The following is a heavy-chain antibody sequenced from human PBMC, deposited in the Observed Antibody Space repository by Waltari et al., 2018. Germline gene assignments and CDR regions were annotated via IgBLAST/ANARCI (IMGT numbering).Heavy chain of an antibody. V-gene: IGHV4-61*02. CDR2: IYTSGST. CDR1: GGSISSGSYY. CDR3: ARGRHCTNGVCSHYYYGMDV. J-gene: IGHJ6*02. Sequence: QVQLQESGPGLVKPSQTLSLTCTVSGGSISSGSYYWSWIRQPAGKGLEWIGRIYTSGSTNYNPSRKSRVTISVDTSKNQFSLKLSSVTAADTAVYYCARGRHCTNGVCSHYYYGMDVWGQGTTVTVSS. D-gene: IGHD2-8*01.